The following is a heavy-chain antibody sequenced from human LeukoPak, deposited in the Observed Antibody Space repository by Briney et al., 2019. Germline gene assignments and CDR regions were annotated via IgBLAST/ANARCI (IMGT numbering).Heavy chain of an antibody. Sequence: ASVKVSCKASGYTFTSYDINWVRQATGQGLEWMGWMNPKSGNTNYAQKLQGRVTMTTDTSTSTAYMELRSLRSDDTAVYYCARVSPPPTTVTKDPWGQGTLVTVSS. J-gene: IGHJ5*02. CDR1: GYTFTSYD. CDR3: ARVSPPPTTVTKDP. D-gene: IGHD4-17*01. V-gene: IGHV1-18*01. CDR2: MNPKSGNT.